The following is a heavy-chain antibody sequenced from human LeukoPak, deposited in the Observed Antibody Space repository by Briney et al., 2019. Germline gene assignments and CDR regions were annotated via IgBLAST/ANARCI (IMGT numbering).Heavy chain of an antibody. J-gene: IGHJ4*02. CDR2: IKADGGEK. CDR3: ASTQGATPDFDY. CDR1: GFTFSTYW. D-gene: IGHD1-26*01. Sequence: GGSLRLSCAASGFTFSTYWMNWFRQTPGKGLEWVAKIKADGGEKDHVASVKGRFTISRDNAKNSLYLQMNSLRAEDTAVYYCASTQGATPDFDYWGQGTLVTVSS. V-gene: IGHV3-7*01.